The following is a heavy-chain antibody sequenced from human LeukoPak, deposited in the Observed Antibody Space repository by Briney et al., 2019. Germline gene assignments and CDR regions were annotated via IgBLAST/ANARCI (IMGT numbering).Heavy chain of an antibody. D-gene: IGHD6-19*01. V-gene: IGHV1-8*01. J-gene: IGHJ4*02. CDR2: MNPNSGNT. CDR1: GYTFTSYD. CDR3: ARHSSGWVANDY. Sequence: ASVKVSCKASGYTFTSYDINWVRQATGQGLEWMGWMNPNSGNTGYAQKFQGRVTMTRNTSISTAYMELSSLRSEDTAVYYCARHSSGWVANDYWGQVTLVTVSS.